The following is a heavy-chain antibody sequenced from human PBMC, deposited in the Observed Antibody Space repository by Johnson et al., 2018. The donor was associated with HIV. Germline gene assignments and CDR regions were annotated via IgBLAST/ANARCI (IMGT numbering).Heavy chain of an antibody. V-gene: IGHV3-7*01. CDR2: IKQDGSQK. CDR1: GFTFSTHW. Sequence: VHLVESGGGLVQPGGSLRLSCAASGFTFSTHWMTWVRQAPGKGLAWVANIKQDGSQKYYAGSVKGRFTISRDNAKNSLYLQMNSLRAEDTAVYYCAGGGAAAGTWDAFDMWDRGTLVTVSS. J-gene: IGHJ3*02. CDR3: AGGGAAAGTWDAFDM. D-gene: IGHD6-13*01.